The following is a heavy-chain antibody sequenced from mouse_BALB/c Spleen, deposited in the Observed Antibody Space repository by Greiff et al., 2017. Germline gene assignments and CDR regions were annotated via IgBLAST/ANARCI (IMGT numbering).Heavy chain of an antibody. CDR1: GDSITSGY. CDR2: ISYSGST. V-gene: IGHV3-8*02. D-gene: IGHD2-3*01. J-gene: IGHJ4*01. CDR3: ARCDGYYVGYAMDY. Sequence: EVQLQQSGPSLVKPSQTLSLTCSVTGDSITSGYWNWIRKFPGNKLEYMGYISYSGSTYYNPSLKSRISITRDTSKNQYYLQLNSVTTEDTATYYCARCDGYYVGYAMDYWGQGTSVTVSS.